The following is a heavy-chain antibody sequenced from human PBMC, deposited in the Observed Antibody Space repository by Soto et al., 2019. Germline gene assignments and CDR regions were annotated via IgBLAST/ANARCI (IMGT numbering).Heavy chain of an antibody. D-gene: IGHD2-15*01. V-gene: IGHV3-48*01. CDR2: IGSRSSNI. CDR1: GFTFSSYS. J-gene: IGHJ3*02. CDR3: ARKCSADTRDHDAFDI. Sequence: GGSLRLSCAASGFTFSSYSMNWVRQAPGKGLEWVSYIGSRSSNIDYADSVNGRFTISRDNAKNSLFLQMNSLRAEDTAVYYCARKCSADTRDHDAFDIWGQGSMVT.